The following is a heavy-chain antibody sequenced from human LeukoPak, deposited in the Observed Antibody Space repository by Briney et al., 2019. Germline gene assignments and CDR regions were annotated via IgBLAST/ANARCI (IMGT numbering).Heavy chain of an antibody. CDR2: INPNSGGT. CDR3: ARDLRVGATTQETFDY. D-gene: IGHD1-26*01. V-gene: IGHV1-2*06. J-gene: IGHJ4*02. CDR1: GYTFTGYY. Sequence: ASVKVSCKASGYTFTGYYMHWVRQAPGQGLEWKGRINPNSGGTNYAQKFQGRVTMTRDTSISTAYMELSRLRSDDTAVYYCARDLRVGATTQETFDYWGQGTLVTVSS.